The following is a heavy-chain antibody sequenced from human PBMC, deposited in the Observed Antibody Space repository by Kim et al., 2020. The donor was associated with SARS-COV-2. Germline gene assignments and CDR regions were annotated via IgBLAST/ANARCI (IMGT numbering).Heavy chain of an antibody. CDR1: GGSISSSSYY. CDR2: IYYSGSP. V-gene: IGHV4-39*01. J-gene: IGHJ5*02. D-gene: IGHD2-15*01. CDR3: AKSVGGYCSGGSCLNWFDP. Sequence: SETLSLTCTVSGGSISSSSYYWGWIRQPPGKVLEWLGSIYYSGSPYYNPSLTSRVTISVDTSKNQFSLTLSSVTAADTAVYYCAKSVGGYCSGGSCLNWFDPWGQGTLVTVSA.